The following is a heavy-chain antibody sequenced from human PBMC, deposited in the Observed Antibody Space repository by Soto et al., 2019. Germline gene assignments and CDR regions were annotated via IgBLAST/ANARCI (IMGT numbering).Heavy chain of an antibody. Sequence: GGSLRLSCAASGFTFSTFCMHWVRQVPGKGLQWVSSISSSGSSIYYADSVKGRFTISRDNAKNSLYLQMNSLRAEDTAVYYCASERLLVRAFDIWGQGTMVTVSS. J-gene: IGHJ3*02. V-gene: IGHV3-21*01. D-gene: IGHD1-26*01. CDR2: ISSSGSSI. CDR1: GFTFSTFC. CDR3: ASERLLVRAFDI.